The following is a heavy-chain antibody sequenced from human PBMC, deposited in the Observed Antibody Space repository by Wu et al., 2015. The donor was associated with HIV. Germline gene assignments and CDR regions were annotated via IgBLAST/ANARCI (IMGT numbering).Heavy chain of an antibody. Sequence: QVQLVQSGAEVKKPGSSVKVSCKASGGTFSSYAISWVRQAPGQGLEWMGRIIPIFGTANYAQKFQGRVTITADESTSTAYMELSSLRSEDTAVYYCARAGQSPIAAAADDAFDXWGRGTMVTVSS. CDR3: ARAGQSPIAAAADDAFDX. CDR2: IIPIFGTA. V-gene: IGHV1-69*13. CDR1: GGTFSSYA. J-gene: IGHJ3*01. D-gene: IGHD6-13*01.